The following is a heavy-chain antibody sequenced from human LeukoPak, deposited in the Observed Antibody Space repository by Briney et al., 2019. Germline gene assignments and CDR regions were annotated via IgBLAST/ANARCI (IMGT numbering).Heavy chain of an antibody. CDR2: IKQDGSEK. Sequence: GGSLRLSCAASGFTFSSYWMSWVRQAPGKGLEWVANIKQDGSEKYYVDSVKGRFTISRDNAKNSLYLQMNSLRAEDTAVYYCARVRRSGWSRGDAFDIWGQGTMVTVSS. CDR1: GFTFSSYW. J-gene: IGHJ3*02. CDR3: ARVRRSGWSRGDAFDI. D-gene: IGHD6-19*01. V-gene: IGHV3-7*04.